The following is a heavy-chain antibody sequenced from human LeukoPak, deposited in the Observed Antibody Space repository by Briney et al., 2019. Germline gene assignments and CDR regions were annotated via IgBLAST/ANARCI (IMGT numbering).Heavy chain of an antibody. CDR1: GGTFSSYA. D-gene: IGHD2-21*02. J-gene: IGHJ4*02. Sequence: SVKVSCKASGGTFSSYAISWVRQAPGQGLEWMGGIIPIFGTANYAQKFQGRVTITADESTSTAYMELSSLRSEDTAVYYCARTADSYCGGDCYTLGYWGQGTLVTVSS. CDR3: ARTADSYCGGDCYTLGY. V-gene: IGHV1-69*13. CDR2: IIPIFGTA.